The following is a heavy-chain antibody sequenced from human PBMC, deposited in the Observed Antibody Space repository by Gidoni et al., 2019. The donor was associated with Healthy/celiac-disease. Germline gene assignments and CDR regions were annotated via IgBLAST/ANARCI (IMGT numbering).Heavy chain of an antibody. CDR1: GGSFSGYY. Sequence: QVQLQQWGAGLLKPSETLSLTCAVYGGSFSGYYLSWIRQPPGKGLEWVGEINHSGSTNYNPSLKSRVTISVDTSKNQFSLKLSSVTAADTAVYYCARGSVLYYYSARRTDYYFDYWGQGTLVTVSS. D-gene: IGHD3-10*01. CDR3: ARGSVLYYYSARRTDYYFDY. J-gene: IGHJ4*02. V-gene: IGHV4-34*01. CDR2: INHSGST.